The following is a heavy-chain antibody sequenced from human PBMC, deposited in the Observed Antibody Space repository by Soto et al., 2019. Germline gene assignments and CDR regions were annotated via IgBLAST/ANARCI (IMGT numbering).Heavy chain of an antibody. Sequence: PSETLSLTCTVSGGAISSYYWSWIRQPPGKGLEWIGYIYYGGSTNYNPSLKSRVTISVDTSKNQFSLKLSSVTAADTAVYYCARVARYTDLTIFDYWGQGTLVTVSS. CDR1: GGAISSYY. J-gene: IGHJ4*02. D-gene: IGHD3-16*02. CDR3: ARVARYTDLTIFDY. CDR2: IYYGGST. V-gene: IGHV4-59*01.